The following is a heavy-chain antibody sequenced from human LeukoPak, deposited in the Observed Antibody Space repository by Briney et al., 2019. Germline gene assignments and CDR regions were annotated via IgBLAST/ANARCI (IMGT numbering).Heavy chain of an antibody. V-gene: IGHV3-21*01. D-gene: IGHD4-17*01. CDR1: GFTFISCT. CDR2: IRSSTNYI. J-gene: IGHJ4*02. CDR3: ARDYYGDYYFDY. Sequence: GGSLRLSCAASGFTFISCTMNWVRQAPGKGLEWVSSIRSSTNYIYYADSVRGRFTISGDNAKNSLYLQMNSLRAEDTAVYYCARDYYGDYYFDYWGQGTLVTVSS.